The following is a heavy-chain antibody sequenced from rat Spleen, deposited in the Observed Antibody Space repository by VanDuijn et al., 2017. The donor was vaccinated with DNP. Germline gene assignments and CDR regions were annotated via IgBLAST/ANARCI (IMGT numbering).Heavy chain of an antibody. CDR1: GFTFSDYG. CDR3: ANYNYYDGTY. CDR2: ISSDGSHT. V-gene: IGHV5-7*01. D-gene: IGHD1-12*02. J-gene: IGHJ2*01. Sequence: EVQLVESGGGLVQPGRSLKLSCAASGFTFSDYGMAWVLQAPTKGLEWVASISSDGSHTYYRDSVKGRFTISRDNAKSSLFLQMDSLRSEDTATYYCANYNYYDGTYWGQGVMVTVSS.